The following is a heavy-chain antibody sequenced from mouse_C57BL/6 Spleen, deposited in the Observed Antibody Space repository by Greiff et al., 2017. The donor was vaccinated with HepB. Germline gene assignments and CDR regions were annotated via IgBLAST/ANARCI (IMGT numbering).Heavy chain of an antibody. CDR2: IYPGSGST. J-gene: IGHJ2*01. Sequence: QVHVKQPGAELVKPGASVKMSCKASGYTFTSYWITWVKQRPGQGLEWIGDIYPGSGSTNYNEKFKSKATLTVDTSSSTAYMQLSSLTSEDSAVYYWARGQLGPFDYWGQGTTLTVSS. CDR3: ARGQLGPFDY. D-gene: IGHD4-1*02. CDR1: GYTFTSYW. V-gene: IGHV1-55*01.